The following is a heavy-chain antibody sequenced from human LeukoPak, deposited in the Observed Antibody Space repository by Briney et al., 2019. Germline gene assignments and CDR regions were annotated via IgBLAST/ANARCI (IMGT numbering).Heavy chain of an antibody. D-gene: IGHD2-8*01. J-gene: IGHJ4*02. Sequence: GASVKVSCKASGYTFTGYYMHWVRQARGQGLEWMGWINPNRGGTNYAQTFQGWVTMTRDTSISTAYMELSRLRSDDTAVYYCARVGSYCTNDICHDFWGQGTLVTVSS. CDR2: INPNRGGT. V-gene: IGHV1-2*04. CDR1: GYTFTGYY. CDR3: ARVGSYCTNDICHDF.